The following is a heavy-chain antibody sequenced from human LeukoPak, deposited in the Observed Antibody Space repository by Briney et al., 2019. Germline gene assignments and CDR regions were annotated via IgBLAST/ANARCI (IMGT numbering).Heavy chain of an antibody. Sequence: PGGSLTLSCGASGFTFSSYAMSWVRQAPGKGLEWVSAISGSGGSTYYADSVRGRFTISRDNSKNTLYLQMNSLRAEDTAVYYCAKISVDIVATITEEMATIGQFDYWGQGTLVTVSS. CDR2: ISGSGGST. CDR1: GFTFSSYA. D-gene: IGHD5-12*01. J-gene: IGHJ4*02. V-gene: IGHV3-23*01. CDR3: AKISVDIVATITEEMATIGQFDY.